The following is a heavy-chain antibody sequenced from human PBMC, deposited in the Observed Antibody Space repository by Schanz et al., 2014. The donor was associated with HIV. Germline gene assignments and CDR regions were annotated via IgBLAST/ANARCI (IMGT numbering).Heavy chain of an antibody. J-gene: IGHJ4*02. CDR2: ISHGGSP. CDR1: GGSFSGYY. Sequence: QVHLQQWGAGLLKPSETLSLTCAVYGGSFSGYYWSWIRQSPGKGPEWIGEISHGGSPNYNPSLESRVTISIDTSKNQFSLNWRSVTAADTAVYYCARAERFGELLPNYFDSWGQGTLVTVSS. CDR3: ARAERFGELLPNYFDS. V-gene: IGHV4-34*02. D-gene: IGHD3-10*01.